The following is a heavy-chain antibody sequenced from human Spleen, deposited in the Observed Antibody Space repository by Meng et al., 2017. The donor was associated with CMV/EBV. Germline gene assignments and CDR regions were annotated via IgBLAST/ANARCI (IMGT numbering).Heavy chain of an antibody. CDR3: ARYCSSTSCNSPSFDY. Sequence: ASVKVSCKASGYTFTDYGLSWVRQAPGQGLQWMGWISTYNGNTNYAQKFQGRVTMTTDTSTSTAYMELRSLRSDDTAVYYCARYCSSTSCNSPSFDYWGQGPLVTVSS. J-gene: IGHJ4*02. CDR2: ISTYNGNT. D-gene: IGHD2-2*01. V-gene: IGHV1-18*01. CDR1: GYTFTDYG.